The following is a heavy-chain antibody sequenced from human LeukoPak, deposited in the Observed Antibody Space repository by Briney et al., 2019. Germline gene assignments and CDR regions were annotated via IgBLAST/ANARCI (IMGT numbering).Heavy chain of an antibody. CDR1: GFTFSKYW. V-gene: IGHV3-7*01. CDR2: MNEYGTEK. Sequence: PGGSLTLSCAASGFTFSKYWMNWVGQAPGKGLEWVSNMNEYGTEKYYVDSVRGRFTISRDNAENSLFLHMNSLRVEDTAVYRCARVLYGSRVNVIDSWGPGILVTVSS. J-gene: IGHJ4*02. D-gene: IGHD2-2*01. CDR3: ARVLYGSRVNVIDS.